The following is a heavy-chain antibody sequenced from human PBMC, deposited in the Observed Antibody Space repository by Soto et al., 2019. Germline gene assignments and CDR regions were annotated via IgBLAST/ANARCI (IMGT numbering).Heavy chain of an antibody. V-gene: IGHV4-4*02. CDR2: IFHSGST. Sequence: QVQLQESGPRLVKPSGTLSLTCAVSNSSISNEHWWPWVRQSPGKGLEWIGEIFHSGSTNYNPSLRSRVTVSVDKSKDQFSLKLTSVTAADTAVYYCARINYNGFRNFDHWGQGTLVTVSS. CDR1: NSSISNEHW. CDR3: ARINYNGFRNFDH. D-gene: IGHD3-10*01. J-gene: IGHJ4*02.